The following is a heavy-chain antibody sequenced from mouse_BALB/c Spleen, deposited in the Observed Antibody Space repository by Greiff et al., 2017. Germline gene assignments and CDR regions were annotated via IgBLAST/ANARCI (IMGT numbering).Heavy chain of an antibody. CDR1: GYTFTSYY. CDR3: TKSSDYYGMDY. J-gene: IGHJ4*01. CDR2: INPSNGGT. Sequence: QVQLQQSGAELVKPGASVKLSCKASGYTFTSYYMYWVKQRPGQGLEWIGEINPSNGGTNFNEKFKSKATLTVDKSSSTAYMQLSSLTSEDSAVYYCTKSSDYYGMDYWGQGTSVTVSS. V-gene: IGHV1S81*02.